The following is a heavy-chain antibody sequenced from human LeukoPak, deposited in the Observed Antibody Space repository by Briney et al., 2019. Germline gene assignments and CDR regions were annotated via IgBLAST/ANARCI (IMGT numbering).Heavy chain of an antibody. Sequence: SETLSLTCTVSGGSISRIIYYWGWIRQPPGKGLEWIGSIYYTGSTYYTPSLRSRVTISVDTSKDQFSLKLSAVTAADTAVYYCARVVRDGSGYNYYFDYWGQGTLVTVSS. J-gene: IGHJ4*02. V-gene: IGHV4-39*01. CDR2: IYYTGST. CDR1: GGSISRIIYY. D-gene: IGHD3-22*01. CDR3: ARVVRDGSGYNYYFDY.